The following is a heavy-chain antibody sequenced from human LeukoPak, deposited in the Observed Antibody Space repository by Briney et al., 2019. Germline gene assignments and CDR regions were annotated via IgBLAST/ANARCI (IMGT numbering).Heavy chain of an antibody. Sequence: PGGSLRLSCAASGFTFSNAWMSWVRQAPGKGLEWVGRIKSKTDGGTTDYAAPVKGRFTISRNDSKNTLYLQMNSLKTEDTAVYYCTTHKIGIAEVPPDYWGQGTLVTVSS. J-gene: IGHJ4*02. D-gene: IGHD6-13*01. CDR3: TTHKIGIAEVPPDY. CDR2: IKSKTDGGTT. V-gene: IGHV3-15*01. CDR1: GFTFSNAW.